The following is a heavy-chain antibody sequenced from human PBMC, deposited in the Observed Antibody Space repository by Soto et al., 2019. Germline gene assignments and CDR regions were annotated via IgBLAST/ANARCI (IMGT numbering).Heavy chain of an antibody. CDR1: GDTFNSYV. V-gene: IGHV1-69*01. CDR2: IITAFGTT. D-gene: IGHD1-1*01. J-gene: IGHJ4*01. CDR3: TSSSGFTFGGILGN. Sequence: QVQLVQSGPEVKKPGSSVKVSCKASGDTFNSYVITWVRQAPGQGLEWLGGIITAFGTTSYAQNFQDRLTITENGAATQTHKELGSLTSDETAMYYFTSSSGFTFGGILGNRGQGTLV.